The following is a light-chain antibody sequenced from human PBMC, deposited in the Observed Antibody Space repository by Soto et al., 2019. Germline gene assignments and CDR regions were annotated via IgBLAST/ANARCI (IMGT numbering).Light chain of an antibody. V-gene: IGLV3-21*02. Sequence: SYELTQPPSVSVAPGQTARITCGGNNIGSKSVHWYQQKPGQAPVLVVYDDSDRPPGMPERFSGSNSGNTATLTISRVEAGDEADYYCQVWDSSSDHPDVVFGGGTKLTVL. CDR3: QVWDSSSDHPDVV. CDR2: DDS. J-gene: IGLJ2*01. CDR1: NIGSKS.